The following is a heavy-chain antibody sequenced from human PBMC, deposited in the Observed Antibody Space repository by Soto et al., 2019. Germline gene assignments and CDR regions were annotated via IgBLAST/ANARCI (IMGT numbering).Heavy chain of an antibody. CDR1: GFTFSYYS. D-gene: IGHD4-17*01. V-gene: IGHV3-21*01. CDR2: ISSSSSYK. Sequence: LRLSCAASGFTFSYYSMNWVRQAPGKGLEWVSSISSSSSYKSYLDSVKGQFTISRDNAENSLDLQMHSLRAENTAIYYCARGGATVTSGMDYWGQGTLVTVSS. CDR3: ARGGATVTSGMDY. J-gene: IGHJ4*02.